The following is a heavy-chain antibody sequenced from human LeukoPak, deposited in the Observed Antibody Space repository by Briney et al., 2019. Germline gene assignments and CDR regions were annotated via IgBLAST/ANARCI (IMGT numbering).Heavy chain of an antibody. J-gene: IGHJ3*02. V-gene: IGHV4-4*02. D-gene: IGHD3-10*01. CDR3: ARLLWFGQLAPAFDI. Sequence: SETLSLTCAVSGGSISSSNWWSWVRQPPGKGLEWIGEIYHSGSTNHNPSLKSRVTISVDKSKNQFSLKLSSVTAADTAVYYCARLLWFGQLAPAFDIWGQGTMVTVSS. CDR2: IYHSGST. CDR1: GGSISSSNW.